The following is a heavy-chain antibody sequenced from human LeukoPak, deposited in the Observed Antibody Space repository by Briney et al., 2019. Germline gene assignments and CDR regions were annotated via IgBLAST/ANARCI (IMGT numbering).Heavy chain of an antibody. D-gene: IGHD3-9*01. V-gene: IGHV4-30-4*01. J-gene: IGHJ5*02. CDR1: GGSISSGDYY. CDR3: ARGELDILTGNNWFDP. Sequence: SETLSLTCTVSGGSISSGDYYWSWIRQPPGKGLEWIGYIYYNGSTYYNPSLKSRVTISVDTSKNQFSLKLSSVTAADTAVYYCARGELDILTGNNWFDPWGQGALVTVSS. CDR2: IYYNGST.